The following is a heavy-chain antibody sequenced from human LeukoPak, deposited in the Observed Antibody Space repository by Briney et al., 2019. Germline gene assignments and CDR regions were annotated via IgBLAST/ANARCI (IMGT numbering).Heavy chain of an antibody. CDR3: ARLDDTSDYFSHFDS. CDR1: GYNFTNYW. Sequence: GESLKISCKGSGYNFTNYWIGWVRQMPGKGLEWMGIIYPGDSDTRYSPSFEGQVTISADKSISTASLQWSSLEASDTATYYCARLDDTSDYFSHFDSWGQGTLVTVSS. CDR2: IYPGDSDT. V-gene: IGHV5-51*01. J-gene: IGHJ4*02. D-gene: IGHD3-22*01.